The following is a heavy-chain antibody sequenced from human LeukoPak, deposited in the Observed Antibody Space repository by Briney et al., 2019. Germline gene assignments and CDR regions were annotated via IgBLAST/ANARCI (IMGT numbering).Heavy chain of an antibody. Sequence: SETLSLTCTVSGGSISSGGYYWSWIRQPPGKGLEWIGYIYHSGSTNYNPSLKSRVTISVDRSKNQFSLKLSSVTAADTAVYYCARHFFSAGTNLWGQGTLVTVSS. J-gene: IGHJ5*02. D-gene: IGHD1-1*01. CDR3: ARHFFSAGTNL. CDR2: IYHSGST. V-gene: IGHV4-30-2*01. CDR1: GGSISSGGYY.